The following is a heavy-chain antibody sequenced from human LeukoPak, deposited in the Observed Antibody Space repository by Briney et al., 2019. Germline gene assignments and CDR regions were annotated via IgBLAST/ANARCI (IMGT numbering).Heavy chain of an antibody. Sequence: SVKVSCKASGYTFTGYYMHWVRQAPGQGLEWMGRIIPILGIANYAQKFQGRVTITADKSTSTAYMELSSLRSEDTAVYYCAVVGYCSGGSCPPYWGQGTLVTVPS. CDR1: GYTFTGYY. D-gene: IGHD2-15*01. CDR2: IIPILGIA. CDR3: AVVGYCSGGSCPPY. J-gene: IGHJ4*02. V-gene: IGHV1-69*02.